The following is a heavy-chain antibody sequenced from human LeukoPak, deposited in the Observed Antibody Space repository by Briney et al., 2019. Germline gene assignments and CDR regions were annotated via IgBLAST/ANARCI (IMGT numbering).Heavy chain of an antibody. CDR3: GREVVVPAAMSGYYYYYGMDV. D-gene: IGHD2-2*01. V-gene: IGHV3-48*04. CDR1: GFTFSSYG. Sequence: PGRSLRLACAASGFTFSSYGMNWVRQAPGKGLEWVSYISISGSTIYYADSVKGRFTISRDNAKNSLYLQMNSLRAEDTAVYYCGREVVVPAAMSGYYYYYGMDVWGQGTTVTVSS. CDR2: ISISGSTI. J-gene: IGHJ6*02.